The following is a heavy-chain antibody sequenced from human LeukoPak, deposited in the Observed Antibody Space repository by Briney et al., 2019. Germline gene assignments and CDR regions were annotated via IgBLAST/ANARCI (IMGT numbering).Heavy chain of an antibody. J-gene: IGHJ4*02. CDR2: INAGNGNT. CDR3: ARIRAPSIAAAAYYFDY. V-gene: IGHV1-3*01. D-gene: IGHD6-13*01. CDR1: GYTFTSYA. Sequence: GASAKVSCKASGYTFTSYAMHWVRQAPGQRLEWMGWINAGNGNTKYSQKFQGRVTITRDTSASTAYMELSSLRSEDTAVYYCARIRAPSIAAAAYYFDYWGQGTLVTVSS.